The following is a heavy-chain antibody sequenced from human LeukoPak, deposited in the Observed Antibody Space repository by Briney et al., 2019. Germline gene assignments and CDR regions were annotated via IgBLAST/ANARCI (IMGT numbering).Heavy chain of an antibody. CDR1: GYSFTSYW. D-gene: IGHD5-12*01. J-gene: IGHJ4*02. V-gene: IGHV5-51*01. CDR2: IYPGDSDT. CDR3: ARRDEVDIVANGGLDY. Sequence: GESLKISCKGSGYSFTSYWIGWVRQMPGKGLEWMGIIYPGDSDTRYSPSFQGQVTISADKSISTAYLQWSSLKASDTAMYYCARRDEVDIVANGGLDYWGQGTLVTVSS.